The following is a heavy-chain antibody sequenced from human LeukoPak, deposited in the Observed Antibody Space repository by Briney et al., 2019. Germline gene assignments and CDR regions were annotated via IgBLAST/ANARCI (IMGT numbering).Heavy chain of an antibody. CDR3: ARTITFGGVTDGDYFDY. Sequence: SETLSLTCTVSGGSISSHYWSWVRQPPGKGLEWIGYIYYSGSTNYNPSLKSRVTISVDTSKNQFSLKLSSVTAADTAVYYCARTITFGGVTDGDYFDYWGQGTLVTVSS. CDR2: IYYSGST. V-gene: IGHV4-59*11. J-gene: IGHJ4*02. CDR1: GGSISSHY. D-gene: IGHD3-16*01.